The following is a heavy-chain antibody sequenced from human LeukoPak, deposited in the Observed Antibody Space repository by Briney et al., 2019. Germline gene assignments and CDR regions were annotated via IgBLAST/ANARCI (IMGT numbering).Heavy chain of an antibody. V-gene: IGHV3-7*01. CDR1: GFTFSSYA. Sequence: GGSLRLSCAASGFTFSSYAMSWVRQTPGKGLEWVANIKQDGSEKYYVDSVKGRFTISRDNAKNSLYLQMNSLRAEDTAVYYCARDSDWFGELSDAFDIWGQGTMVTVSS. CDR2: IKQDGSEK. D-gene: IGHD3-10*01. CDR3: ARDSDWFGELSDAFDI. J-gene: IGHJ3*02.